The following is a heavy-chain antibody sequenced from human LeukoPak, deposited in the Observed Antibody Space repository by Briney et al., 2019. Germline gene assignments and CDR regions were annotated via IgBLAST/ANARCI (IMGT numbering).Heavy chain of an antibody. Sequence: ASVKVSCKASGYTFTSYDINWVRQATGQGLEWMGWMNPNCGNTGYAQKFQGRVTMTRNTSISTAYMELSSLRSEDTAVYYCARDPTRMPRDNWFDPWGQGTLVTVSS. CDR2: MNPNCGNT. V-gene: IGHV1-8*01. CDR3: ARDPTRMPRDNWFDP. CDR1: GYTFTSYD. D-gene: IGHD1-14*01. J-gene: IGHJ5*02.